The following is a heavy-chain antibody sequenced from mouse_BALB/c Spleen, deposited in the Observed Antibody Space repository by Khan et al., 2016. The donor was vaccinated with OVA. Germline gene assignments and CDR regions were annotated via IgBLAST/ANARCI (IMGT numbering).Heavy chain of an antibody. J-gene: IGHJ1*01. D-gene: IGHD1-1*01. CDR3: AIYAENWYFDV. Sequence: EVQLQESGPGLVKPSQSLSLTCTVTGYSITSDYAWNWIRQFPGNKLEWMGYISYSGSPSYNPSLKSRISITRDTSKNQFFLQLNSGTTEDTATYYCAIYAENWYFDVWGAGTTVTVSS. V-gene: IGHV3-2*02. CDR2: ISYSGSP. CDR1: GYSITSDYA.